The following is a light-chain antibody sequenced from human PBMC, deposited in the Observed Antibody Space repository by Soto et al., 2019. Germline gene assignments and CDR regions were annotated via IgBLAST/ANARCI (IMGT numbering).Light chain of an antibody. CDR1: QSGLYRSDNKNC. CDR2: WAS. V-gene: IGKV4-1*01. J-gene: IGKJ1*01. Sequence: DIVMTQSPDSLAVSLGERATINCKSSQSGLYRSDNKNCLAWYQQKPGQPPKLLIYWASTRESGVPDRFSGSGSGTDFTLTISSLQAEDVAVYYCQQYYSTPWTFGQGTKVEIK. CDR3: QQYYSTPWT.